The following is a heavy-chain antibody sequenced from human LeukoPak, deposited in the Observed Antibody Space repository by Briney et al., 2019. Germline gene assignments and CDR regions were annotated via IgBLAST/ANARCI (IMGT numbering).Heavy chain of an antibody. D-gene: IGHD5-18*01. J-gene: IGHJ2*01. CDR2: IYYSGST. V-gene: IGHV4-59*01. CDR1: GGSISSYY. Sequence: SETLSLTCTVSGGSISSYYWSWIRQPPGKGLEWIGYIYYSGSTNYNPSLRSRVTISVDTSKNQFSLKLSSVTAADTAVYYCARFHERGYSYGWLDYWYFDLWGRGTLVTVSS. CDR3: ARFHERGYSYGWLDYWYFDL.